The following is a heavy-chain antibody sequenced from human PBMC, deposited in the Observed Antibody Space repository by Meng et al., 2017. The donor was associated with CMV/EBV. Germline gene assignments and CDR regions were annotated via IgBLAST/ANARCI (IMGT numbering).Heavy chain of an antibody. CDR2: ISSGGST. V-gene: IGHV3-53*01. J-gene: IGHJ3*02. D-gene: IGHD6-6*01. CDR1: WFTVSSNY. Sequence: GESLKISCAASWFTVSSNYMSWVRPAPGKGLEWVSVISSGGSTYYADSVKGRFTISRDNSKNTLYLQMNSLRAEDTAVYYCARVGPSIAARPGAFDIWGQGTMVTVSS. CDR3: ARVGPSIAARPGAFDI.